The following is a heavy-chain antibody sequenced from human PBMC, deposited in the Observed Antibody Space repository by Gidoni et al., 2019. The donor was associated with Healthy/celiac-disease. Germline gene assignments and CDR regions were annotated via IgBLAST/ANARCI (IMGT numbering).Heavy chain of an antibody. CDR1: GGPISSYY. CDR2: IYYSGST. CDR3: ARRVIAAAGSWYFDY. Sequence: QVQLQESGPGLVKPSATLSLTCTVSGGPISSYYWSWIRQPPGKGLEWIGYIYYSGSTNYNPSLKSRVTISVDTSKNQFSLKLSSVTAADTAVYYCARRVIAAAGSWYFDYWGQGTLVTVSS. D-gene: IGHD6-13*01. J-gene: IGHJ4*02. V-gene: IGHV4-59*01.